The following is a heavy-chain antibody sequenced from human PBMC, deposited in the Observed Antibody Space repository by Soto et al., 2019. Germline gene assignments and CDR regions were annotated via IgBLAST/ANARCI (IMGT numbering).Heavy chain of an antibody. J-gene: IGHJ4*02. D-gene: IGHD6-19*01. V-gene: IGHV3-23*01. CDR2: ISGSGAST. CDR3: AKLLSSAGTGR. Sequence: EVQLLESGGGLVQPGGSLRLSCAASGFTFSTYAMSWVRQAPGKGLEWVSSISGSGASTYYADSVKGRFTISRDNSKNTLYLQMNSLRAEDTAIYYCAKLLSSAGTGRWGQGTMVTVSS. CDR1: GFTFSTYA.